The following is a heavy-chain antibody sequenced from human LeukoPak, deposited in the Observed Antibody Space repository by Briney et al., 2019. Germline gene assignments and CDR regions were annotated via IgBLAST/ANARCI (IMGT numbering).Heavy chain of an antibody. V-gene: IGHV1-69*01. CDR2: IIPIFGTA. D-gene: IGHD2-2*02. J-gene: IGHJ5*02. CDR3: ATMILVVPAAIGWFDP. Sequence: SVKVSCKASGGTFSSYAISWVRQAPGQGLEWMGGIIPIFGTANYAQKFQGRVTITADESTSTAYMELSSLRSEDTAVYYCATMILVVPAAIGWFDPWGQGTLVTVSS. CDR1: GGTFSSYA.